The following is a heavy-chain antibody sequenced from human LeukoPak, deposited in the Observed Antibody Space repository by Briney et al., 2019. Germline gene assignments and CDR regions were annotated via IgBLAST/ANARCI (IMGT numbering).Heavy chain of an antibody. V-gene: IGHV1-69*05. J-gene: IGHJ6*03. CDR3: ARFGALFGSSSKYYYMDV. Sequence: SVKVSCKASGGTFSSCAISWVRQAPGQGLEWMGRIIPIFGTANYAQKFQGRVTITTDESTSTAYMELSSLRSEDTAVYYCARFGALFGSSSKYYYMDVWGKGTTVTVSS. CDR1: GGTFSSCA. D-gene: IGHD6-6*01. CDR2: IIPIFGTA.